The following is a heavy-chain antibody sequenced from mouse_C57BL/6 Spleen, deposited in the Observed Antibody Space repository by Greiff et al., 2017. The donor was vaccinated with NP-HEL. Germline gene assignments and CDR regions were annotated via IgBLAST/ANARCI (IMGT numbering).Heavy chain of an antibody. CDR3: ARQGHGDYYAMDY. V-gene: IGHV5-9*01. Sequence: EVKVVESGGGLVKPGGSLKLSCAASGFTFSSYTMSWVRQTPEKRLEWVATISGGGGNTYYPDSVKGRFTISRDNAKNTLYLQMSSLRSEDTALYYCARQGHGDYYAMDYWGQGTSVTVSS. J-gene: IGHJ4*01. CDR1: GFTFSSYT. CDR2: ISGGGGNT.